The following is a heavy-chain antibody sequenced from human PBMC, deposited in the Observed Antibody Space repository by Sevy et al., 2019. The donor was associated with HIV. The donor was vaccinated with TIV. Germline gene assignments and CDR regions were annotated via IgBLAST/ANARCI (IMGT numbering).Heavy chain of an antibody. J-gene: IGHJ4*02. CDR3: ARGPPDGSYDYFDY. CDR1: GFTFITYN. D-gene: IGHD1-26*01. Sequence: GGSLRLSCAASGFTFITYNMNWVRQAPWKGLEWVSSISGSSNYIYYAESLKGRFIVSRDNAKDTLYLQMNSLRADDTALYYCARGPPDGSYDYFDYWGQGTLVTVSS. V-gene: IGHV3-21*06. CDR2: ISGSSNYI.